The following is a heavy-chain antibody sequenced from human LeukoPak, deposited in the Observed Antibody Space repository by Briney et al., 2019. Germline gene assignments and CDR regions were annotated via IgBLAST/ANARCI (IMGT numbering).Heavy chain of an antibody. CDR1: GGTFSSYA. CDR2: IIPIFGTA. J-gene: IGHJ4*02. CDR3: ARDQGYYGSGSYYYGY. D-gene: IGHD3-10*01. V-gene: IGHV1-69*05. Sequence: ASVKVSCKASGGTFSSYAISWVRQAPGQGHEWMGRIIPIFGTANYAQKFQGRVTITTDESTSTAYMELSSLRSEDTAVYYCARDQGYYGSGSYYYGYWGQGTLVTVSS.